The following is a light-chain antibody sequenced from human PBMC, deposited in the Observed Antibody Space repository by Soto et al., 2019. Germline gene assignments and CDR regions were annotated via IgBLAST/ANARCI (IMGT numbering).Light chain of an antibody. J-gene: IGKJ4*01. V-gene: IGKV3-15*01. CDR2: GAS. CDR1: QSVSSN. CDR3: QQYNNWPLS. Sequence: EVVMTQSPATLSVSPGERATLSCRARQSVSSNLAWYQQKPGQGPRLLINGASTRATGVPARFRGSGSGTDVALSISSIQDEDFAVYYFQQYNNWPLSFGGGTKVEIK.